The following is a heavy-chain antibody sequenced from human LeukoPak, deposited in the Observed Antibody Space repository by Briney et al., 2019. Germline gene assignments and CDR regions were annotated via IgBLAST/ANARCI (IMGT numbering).Heavy chain of an antibody. J-gene: IGHJ5*02. D-gene: IGHD1-26*01. CDR3: ASGYSGAYSAWFDP. V-gene: IGHV4-39*01. CDR1: GGSVSSGSYY. Sequence: PSETLSLTCTVSGGSVSSGSYYWSWIRQPPGKGLEWIGSLYYSSNTYYNPSLESRVTISVDMSKNQFSLRLNSVTAADTAVYYCASGYSGAYSAWFDPWGQGTLVTVSS. CDR2: LYYSSNT.